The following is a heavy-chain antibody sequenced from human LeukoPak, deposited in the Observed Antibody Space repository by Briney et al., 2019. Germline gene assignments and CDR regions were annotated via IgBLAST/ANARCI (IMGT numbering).Heavy chain of an antibody. CDR3: ARDLSCSSTSCPDAFDI. V-gene: IGHV4-59*01. D-gene: IGHD2-2*01. CDR2: IYYSGSN. CDR1: GGSISSYY. J-gene: IGHJ3*02. Sequence: SETLSLTCTVSGGSISSYYWSWIRQPPGKGREWIGYIYYSGSNNYNPSLKSRVTISVDTSKNQFSLKLSSVTAADTAVYYCARDLSCSSTSCPDAFDIWGQGTMVTVSS.